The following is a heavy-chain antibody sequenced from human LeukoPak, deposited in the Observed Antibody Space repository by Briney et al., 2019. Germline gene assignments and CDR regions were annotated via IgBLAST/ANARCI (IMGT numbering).Heavy chain of an antibody. CDR1: GFTFSDYY. CDR3: ARSLWAGPFDY. Sequence: GGSLRLSCAASGFTFSDYYMNWVRQAPGKGLEWVSSISSSSSYIYYADSVKGRFTISRDNAKNSLYLQMNSLRAEDTAVYYCARSLWAGPFDYWGQGTLVTVSS. J-gene: IGHJ4*02. D-gene: IGHD3-10*01. CDR2: ISSSSSYI. V-gene: IGHV3-21*01.